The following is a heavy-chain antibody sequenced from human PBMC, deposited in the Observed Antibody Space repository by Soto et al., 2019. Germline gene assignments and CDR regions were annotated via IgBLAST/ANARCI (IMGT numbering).Heavy chain of an antibody. Sequence: PSETLSLTCTVSGGSISSYYWSWIRQPPGKGLEWIGYIYYSGSTNYNPSLKSRVTISVDTSKNQFSLKLSSVTAADTAVYYCARVRGSGSYYYYYGMDVWGQGTTVTVSS. CDR2: IYYSGST. J-gene: IGHJ6*02. D-gene: IGHD3-10*01. CDR3: ARVRGSGSYYYYYGMDV. V-gene: IGHV4-59*01. CDR1: GGSISSYY.